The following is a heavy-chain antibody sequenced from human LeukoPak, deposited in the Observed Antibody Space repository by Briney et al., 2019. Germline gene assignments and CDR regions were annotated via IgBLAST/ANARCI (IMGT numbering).Heavy chain of an antibody. V-gene: IGHV3-23*01. CDR2: LSGSGGTT. J-gene: IGHJ4*02. CDR1: GFTFSNYA. CDR3: ARDTPGYSSGWYFEGYFDY. D-gene: IGHD6-19*01. Sequence: GGSLRLSCAASGFTFSNYAMSWVRQAPGKGLEWVTTLSGSGGTTYYADSVKGRFTISGDNSKNTLYLQMNSLRAEDTAVYYCARDTPGYSSGWYFEGYFDYWGQGTLVTVSS.